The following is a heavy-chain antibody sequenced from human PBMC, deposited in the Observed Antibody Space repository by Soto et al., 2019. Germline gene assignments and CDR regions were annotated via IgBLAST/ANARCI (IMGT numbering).Heavy chain of an antibody. Sequence: SLRLSCAASGFTFTNAWMSLVRQAPGKGLEWVGRIKSKTDGGTTEYPAPVKGRFTISRDDSKNTLSLQMDSLKTEDTGLYYCTTDRGMTELVTFSSWGLGTLVTVSS. V-gene: IGHV3-15*01. CDR1: GFTFTNAW. CDR2: IKSKTDGGTT. J-gene: IGHJ5*02. D-gene: IGHD1-7*01. CDR3: TTDRGMTELVTFSS.